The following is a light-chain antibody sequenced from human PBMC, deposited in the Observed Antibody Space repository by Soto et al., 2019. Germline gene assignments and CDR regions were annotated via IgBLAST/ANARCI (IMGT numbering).Light chain of an antibody. Sequence: EIVMTPSPATLSVSPGERATLSCRASQSVSGNLAWYQQKPGQAPRLLIYDASTRATGIPARFSGSGSGTEFTLTISSLQSEDFAVYYCQQYSNWPPFTFGQGTRLEIK. J-gene: IGKJ5*01. V-gene: IGKV3-15*01. CDR1: QSVSGN. CDR2: DAS. CDR3: QQYSNWPPFT.